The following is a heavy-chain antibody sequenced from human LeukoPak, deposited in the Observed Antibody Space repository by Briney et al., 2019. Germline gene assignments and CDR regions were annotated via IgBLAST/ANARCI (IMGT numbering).Heavy chain of an antibody. Sequence: GGSLRLSCAGSRFTFSNYGMHWVRQAPGKGLEWVAVISIDGGEKHYGHSVRGRFTISRDNSKNMLYLQMNSLRVEDTAVYYCANPQSRGYDYLDYWGQGTLVSVSS. CDR1: RFTFSNYG. CDR3: ANPQSRGYDYLDY. CDR2: ISIDGGEK. J-gene: IGHJ4*02. V-gene: IGHV3-30*18. D-gene: IGHD5-12*01.